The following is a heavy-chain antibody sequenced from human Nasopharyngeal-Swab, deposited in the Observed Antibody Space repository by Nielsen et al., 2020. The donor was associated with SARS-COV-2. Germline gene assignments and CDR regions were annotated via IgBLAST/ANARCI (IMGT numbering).Heavy chain of an antibody. D-gene: IGHD3-10*01. CDR2: ISAYNGNT. Sequence: WVRQAPGQGFEWMGWISAYNGNTNYAQKLQGRVTMTTDTSTSTAYMELRSLRSDDTAVYYCARGSLWFGDLVGYYGMDVWGQATTVTVSS. V-gene: IGHV1-18*01. J-gene: IGHJ6*02. CDR3: ARGSLWFGDLVGYYGMDV.